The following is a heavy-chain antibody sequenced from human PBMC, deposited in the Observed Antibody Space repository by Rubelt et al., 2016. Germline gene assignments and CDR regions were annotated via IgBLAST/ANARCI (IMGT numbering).Heavy chain of an antibody. CDR1: GGSISSSSYY. CDR3: ARDSIVTTSVWFDP. CDR2: VFYSGRT. D-gene: IGHD1-1*01. V-gene: IGHV4-39*02. J-gene: IGHJ5*02. Sequence: QLQLQKSGPGLVKPSETLSLTCTVSGGSISSSSYYWGWIRQPPGKGLEWIGSVFYSGRTYFHPSLKSRVTISVDQSHNQFSLKLNTVAAADTVVDFCARDSIVTTSVWFDPWGQGALVTVSS.